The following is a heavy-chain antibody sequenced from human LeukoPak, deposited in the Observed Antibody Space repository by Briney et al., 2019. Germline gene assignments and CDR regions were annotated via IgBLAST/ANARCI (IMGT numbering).Heavy chain of an antibody. CDR3: AVSGYSSGWLDY. J-gene: IGHJ4*02. CDR2: INSDGSST. D-gene: IGHD6-19*01. Sequence: PGGSLRLSCAASGFTFSSYWMHWVRQAPGEGLVWVSRINSDGSSTSYADSVKGRFTISRDNAKNTLYLQMNSLRAEDTAVYYCAVSGYSSGWLDYWGQGTLVTVSS. V-gene: IGHV3-74*01. CDR1: GFTFSSYW.